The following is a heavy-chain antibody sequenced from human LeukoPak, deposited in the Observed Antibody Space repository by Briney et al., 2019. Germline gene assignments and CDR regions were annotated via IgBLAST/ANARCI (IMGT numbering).Heavy chain of an antibody. Sequence: HGDPLKISGQGSGYSFTSYWIAWVRHIPGRGLEWLGFIYTGDSDTRYSTSFQGQVTISADKSISTAYLQWSSLKASDSAIYYCARRGRVSEYFDSWGQGTLVAVSS. J-gene: IGHJ4*02. V-gene: IGHV5-51*01. CDR2: IYTGDSDT. CDR3: ARRGRVSEYFDS. D-gene: IGHD2-21*01. CDR1: GYSFTSYW.